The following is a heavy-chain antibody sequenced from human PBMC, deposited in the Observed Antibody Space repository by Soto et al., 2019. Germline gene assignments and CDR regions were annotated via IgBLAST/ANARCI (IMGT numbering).Heavy chain of an antibody. CDR1: GGSVSSGSYY. CDR2: IYYSGST. V-gene: IGHV4-61*01. CDR3: ARSHSEHDSSGYLEY. D-gene: IGHD3-22*01. J-gene: IGHJ4*02. Sequence: QVQLQESGPGLVKPSETLSLTCTVSGGSVSSGSYYWSWIRQPPGKGLEWIGYIYYSGSTNYNPPLQSRVTISVDTSKNQFSLKLSSVTAADTAVYYCARSHSEHDSSGYLEYWGQGTLVTVSS.